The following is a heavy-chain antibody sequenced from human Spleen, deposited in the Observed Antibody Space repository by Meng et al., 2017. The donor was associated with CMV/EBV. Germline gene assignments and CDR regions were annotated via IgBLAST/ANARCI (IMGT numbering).Heavy chain of an antibody. CDR2: IYYSGST. V-gene: IGHV4-59*01. CDR3: ARGGDLEGATMIRSMLFDI. J-gene: IGHJ3*02. CDR1: GGSISSYY. Sequence: SETLSLTCTVSGGSISSYYWSWIRQPPGKGLEWIGYIYYSGSTNYNPSLKSRVSISVDMSKNQFSLKLSSVTAADTAVYYCARGGDLEGATMIRSMLFDIWGQGTMVTVSS. D-gene: IGHD3-10*01.